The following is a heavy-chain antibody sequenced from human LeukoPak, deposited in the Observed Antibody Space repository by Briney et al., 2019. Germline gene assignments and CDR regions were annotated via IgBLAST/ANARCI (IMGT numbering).Heavy chain of an antibody. CDR1: GFTFSSYS. Sequence: GGSLRLSCAASGFTFSSYSMNWVRQAPGKGLKWVSSISSSSSYIYYADSVKGRFTISRDNAKNSLYLQMNSLRAEDTAVYYCARDSGSYYKESYWGQGTLVTVSS. CDR3: ARDSGSYYKESY. D-gene: IGHD1-26*01. V-gene: IGHV3-21*01. J-gene: IGHJ4*02. CDR2: ISSSSSYI.